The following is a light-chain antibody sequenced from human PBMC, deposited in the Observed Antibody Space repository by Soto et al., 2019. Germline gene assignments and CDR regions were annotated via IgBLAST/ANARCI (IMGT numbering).Light chain of an antibody. J-gene: IGKJ5*01. V-gene: IGKV3-20*01. Sequence: EIVLTPSPGALSLSPGERATLSCRASQSVSSSYLAWYQQKPGQAPRLLIYGASSRATGIPDRFSGSGSGTDFTLTISRLEPEDFALSYCQHYGSSPITFGQGTRLEIK. CDR1: QSVSSSY. CDR2: GAS. CDR3: QHYGSSPIT.